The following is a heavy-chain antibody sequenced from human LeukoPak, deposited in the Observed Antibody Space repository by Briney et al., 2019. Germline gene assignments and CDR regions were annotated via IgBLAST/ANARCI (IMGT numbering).Heavy chain of an antibody. V-gene: IGHV3-33*01. Sequence: GGSLRLSCAASGFTFSSYGMHRVRQAPGKGLEWVAVIWYDGSNKYYADSVKGRFTISRDNSKNTLYLQMNSLRAEDTAVYYCAREWGTGEGAFDIWGQGTMVTVSS. CDR2: IWYDGSNK. CDR1: GFTFSSYG. J-gene: IGHJ3*02. CDR3: AREWGTGEGAFDI. D-gene: IGHD7-27*01.